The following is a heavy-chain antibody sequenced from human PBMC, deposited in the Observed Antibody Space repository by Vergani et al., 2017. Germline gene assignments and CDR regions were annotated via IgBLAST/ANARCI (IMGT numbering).Heavy chain of an antibody. CDR2: ISGGDDTS. D-gene: IGHD1/OR15-1a*01. Sequence: EVQMLESGGGLVQPGGSRRLSCVASGFTFSNYHMNWFRQAPGKGLEWVSTISGGDDTSAYAESVKGRFTISRDNSKNTLYLQMNSLRAEDTAVYYCGKLTHGTLLMGGPIWGHWGQGTLVTHSS. CDR1: GFTFSNYH. J-gene: IGHJ4*02. CDR3: GKLTHGTLLMGGPIWGH. V-gene: IGHV3-23*01.